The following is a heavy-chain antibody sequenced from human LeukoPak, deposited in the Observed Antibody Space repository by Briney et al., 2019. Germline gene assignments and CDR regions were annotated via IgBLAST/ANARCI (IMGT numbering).Heavy chain of an antibody. V-gene: IGHV3-23*01. D-gene: IGHD3-10*01. Sequence: GGSLRLSCAASGFTFSSYDMSWVRQAPGKGLEWVSVISSSGGIIYYAAPVRGRFTIPRDNSKNTLYLQMNSLRAEDTAVYYCAKPYNPGSGSYDYWGQGTLVTVSS. J-gene: IGHJ4*02. CDR1: GFTFSSYD. CDR3: AKPYNPGSGSYDY. CDR2: ISSSGGII.